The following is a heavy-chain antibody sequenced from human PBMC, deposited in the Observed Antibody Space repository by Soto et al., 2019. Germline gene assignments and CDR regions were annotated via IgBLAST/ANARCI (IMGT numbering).Heavy chain of an antibody. J-gene: IGHJ6*02. CDR2: ISGSGGST. D-gene: IGHD3-3*01. CDR3: AKDASYYDFWSGYFGYGMDV. V-gene: IGHV3-23*01. Sequence: VQLLESGGGLVQPGGSLRLSCAASGFTFSSYAMSWVRQAPGKGLEWVSAISGSGGSTYYADSVKGRFTISRDNSKNTLYLQMNSLRAEDTAVYYCAKDASYYDFWSGYFGYGMDVWGQGTTVTVSS. CDR1: GFTFSSYA.